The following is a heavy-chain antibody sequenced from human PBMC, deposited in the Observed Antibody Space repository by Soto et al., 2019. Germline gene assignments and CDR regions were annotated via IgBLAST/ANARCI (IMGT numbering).Heavy chain of an antibody. CDR2: IITIFGTT. Sequence: QVQLVQSGAEVKKPGSSVRVSCKASGGTFSSYAITWVRQAPGQGLEWMGGIITIFGTTNYAQQFQGRVTITADASTHTAYMELSNLRSEDTAVYYCARGRGMGYSTTLNIYWYYNMDVWGQGTSVTVSS. D-gene: IGHD2-8*02. V-gene: IGHV1-69*01. CDR1: GGTFSSYA. CDR3: ARGRGMGYSTTLNIYWYYNMDV. J-gene: IGHJ6*02.